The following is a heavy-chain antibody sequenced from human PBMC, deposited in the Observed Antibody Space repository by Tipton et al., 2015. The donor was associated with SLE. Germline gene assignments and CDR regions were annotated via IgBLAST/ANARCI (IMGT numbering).Heavy chain of an antibody. V-gene: IGHV3-21*01. CDR1: GFTFSNYR. CDR2: ISSSSSYI. Sequence: QLVQSGGGLVQPGGSLRLSCAASGFTFSNYRMNWVRQAPGKGLEWVSSISSSSSYIDYADSVKGRFTISRDNAKNSLYLQMNSLRAEDTAVYYCARGPYYYDSSGPSDVWGKGTTVTVSS. CDR3: ARGPYYYDSSGPSDV. J-gene: IGHJ6*04. D-gene: IGHD3-22*01.